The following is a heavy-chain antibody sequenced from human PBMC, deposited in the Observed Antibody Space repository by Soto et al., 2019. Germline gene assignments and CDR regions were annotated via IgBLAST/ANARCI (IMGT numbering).Heavy chain of an antibody. D-gene: IGHD3-16*01. J-gene: IGHJ4*02. V-gene: IGHV3-48*01. CDR2: ISSSSRTI. CDR3: ARDNVRSPLEY. CDR1: GFTFSSYS. Sequence: EVQLVESGGGLVQPGGSLRLSCAASGFTFSSYSMNWARQAPGKGLEWISYISSSSRTIYYPDSVKGRFTISRDNAISSLYLQMSSLRAEDTAVYYCARDNVRSPLEYWGQGTPVTVSS.